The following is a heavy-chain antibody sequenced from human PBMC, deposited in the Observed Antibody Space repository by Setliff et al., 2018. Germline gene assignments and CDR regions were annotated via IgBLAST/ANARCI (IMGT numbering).Heavy chain of an antibody. CDR2: INTNTGNP. CDR1: RYTFTTHA. CDR3: ARASRFGTTVYRGYYYMDV. V-gene: IGHV7-4-1*02. Sequence: GASVKVSCKAGRYTFTTHAMSWMRQAPGQGLEWMGWINTNTGNPSYAQGFTGRFVFSLDTSVTTAYLQISSLKAEDTAVYYCARASRFGTTVYRGYYYMDVWGKGTTVTVSS. J-gene: IGHJ6*03. D-gene: IGHD4-4*01.